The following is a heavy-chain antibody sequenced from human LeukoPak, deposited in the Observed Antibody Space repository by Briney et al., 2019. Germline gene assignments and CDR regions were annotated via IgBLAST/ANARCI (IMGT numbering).Heavy chain of an antibody. J-gene: IGHJ4*02. CDR2: FDPEDGET. D-gene: IGHD5-18*01. CDR3: ATAHGYNYDFDY. V-gene: IGHV1-24*01. Sequence: ASVKVSCKVSGYTLTELSMHWVRQAPGKGLEWMGGFDPEDGETIYAQKFQGRVTMTEDTSTDTACMELSNLRSEDTAVYYCATAHGYNYDFDYWGQGTLVTDSS. CDR1: GYTLTELS.